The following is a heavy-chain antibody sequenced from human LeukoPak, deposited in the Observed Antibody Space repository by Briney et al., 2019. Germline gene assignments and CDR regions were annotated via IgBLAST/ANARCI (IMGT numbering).Heavy chain of an antibody. D-gene: IGHD6-13*01. Sequence: SETLSLTCAVYGGSFSGYYWSWIRQPPGKGLEWIGEINHSGSTNYNPSLKSRVTISVDTSKNQFSLKLSSVTAADTAVYYCARGAYSSSWYVYYLGYGMDVWGQGTTVTVSS. J-gene: IGHJ6*02. CDR2: INHSGST. CDR3: ARGAYSSSWYVYYLGYGMDV. CDR1: GGSFSGYY. V-gene: IGHV4-34*01.